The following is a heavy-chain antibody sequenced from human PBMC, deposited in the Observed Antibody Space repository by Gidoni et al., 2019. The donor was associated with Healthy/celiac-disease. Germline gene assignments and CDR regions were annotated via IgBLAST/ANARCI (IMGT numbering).Heavy chain of an antibody. Sequence: EVQLVESGGGLVQPGRSLRLSCAASGFTFADYAMHWVRQAPGKGLEWVSGISWNSGSIGYADSVKGRFTISRDNAKNSLYLQMNSLRAEDTALYYCAKDTDGSGSYWDYWGQGTLVTVSS. D-gene: IGHD3-10*01. CDR2: ISWNSGSI. CDR3: AKDTDGSGSYWDY. V-gene: IGHV3-9*01. J-gene: IGHJ4*02. CDR1: GFTFADYA.